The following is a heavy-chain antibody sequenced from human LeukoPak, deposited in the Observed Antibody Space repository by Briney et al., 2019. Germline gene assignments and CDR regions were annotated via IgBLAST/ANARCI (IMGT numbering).Heavy chain of an antibody. CDR2: INPNSGGT. Sequence: GASVKVSCKASGYTFTGYYMHWVRQAPGQGLEWMGWINPNSGGTNYAQKFQGRVTMTRDTSISTAYMELSRLRSDDTAVYYCASPLTYYYGSSGYRDDAFDIWGQGTMVTVSS. CDR1: GYTFTGYY. V-gene: IGHV1-2*02. J-gene: IGHJ3*02. D-gene: IGHD3-22*01. CDR3: ASPLTYYYGSSGYRDDAFDI.